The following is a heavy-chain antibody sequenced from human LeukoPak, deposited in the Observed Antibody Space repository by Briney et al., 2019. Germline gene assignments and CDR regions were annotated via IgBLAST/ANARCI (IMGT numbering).Heavy chain of an antibody. CDR3: ARDGSGSFYPGGPFDY. V-gene: IGHV1-69*13. Sequence: ASVKVSFKASGGTFSSYAISWVRQAPGQGLEWMGGIIPIFGTANYAQKFQGRVTITADESTSTAYMELSSLRSEDTAVYYCARDGSGSFYPGGPFDYWGQGTLVTVSS. D-gene: IGHD3-10*01. CDR1: GGTFSSYA. J-gene: IGHJ4*02. CDR2: IIPIFGTA.